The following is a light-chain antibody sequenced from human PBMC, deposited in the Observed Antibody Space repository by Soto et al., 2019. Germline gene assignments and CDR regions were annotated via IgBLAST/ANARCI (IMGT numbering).Light chain of an antibody. J-gene: IGKJ4*01. CDR3: QQRSNWPLT. V-gene: IGKV3D-20*02. Sequence: IVFTQSPGTLSLSPGVRATLSCRASQSVSSSYLAWYQQKPGQAPRLLIYGASSRATGIPDRFSGSGSGTDFTLTISRLEPEDFAVYYCQQRSNWPLTFGGGTKVDIK. CDR2: GAS. CDR1: QSVSSSY.